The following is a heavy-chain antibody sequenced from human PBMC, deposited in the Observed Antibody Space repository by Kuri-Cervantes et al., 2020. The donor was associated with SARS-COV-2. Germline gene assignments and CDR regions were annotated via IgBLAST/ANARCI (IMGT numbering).Heavy chain of an antibody. J-gene: IGHJ6*03. Sequence: ASVKVPCKASGYTFTGYYMHWVRQAPGQGLEWMGWINPNSGGTNYAQKFQGRVTMTRDTSISTAYMELSRLRSDVTAVYYCARGWCGGDCYSYYYYYDMDVWGKGTTVTVSS. CDR1: GYTFTGYY. V-gene: IGHV1-2*02. CDR3: ARGWCGGDCYSYYYYYDMDV. D-gene: IGHD2-21*01. CDR2: INPNSGGT.